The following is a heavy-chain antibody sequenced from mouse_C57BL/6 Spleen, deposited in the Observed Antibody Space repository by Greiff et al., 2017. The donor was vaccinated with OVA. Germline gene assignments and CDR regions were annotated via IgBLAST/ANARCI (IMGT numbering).Heavy chain of an antibody. J-gene: IGHJ2*01. V-gene: IGHV5-6*01. CDR2: ISSGGSYT. CDR3: ARNRDGSSYEDYFDY. D-gene: IGHD1-1*01. CDR1: GFTFSSYG. Sequence: EVQRVESGGDLVKPGGSLKLSCAASGFTFSSYGMSWVRQTPDKRLEWVATISSGGSYTYYPDSVKGRFTISRDTAKNTLYLQMSCLKSEDTAMYNCARNRDGSSYEDYFDYWGQGTTLTVSS.